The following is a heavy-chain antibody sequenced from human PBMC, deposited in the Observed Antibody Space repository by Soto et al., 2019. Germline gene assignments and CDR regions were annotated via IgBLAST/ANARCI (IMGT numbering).Heavy chain of an antibody. Sequence: PGGSLRLSCAASGVTFSGSAMHWVRQSSGKGLEWIGRIRSKANNYGTAYAASVTGRFTVSRDDSKNTTYLQMNSLKPEDTAIYYCTRHRIIWSNHDATAVSKVDFDIWDQGTMGTVS. CDR2: IRSKANNYGT. J-gene: IGHJ3*02. CDR1: GVTFSGSA. V-gene: IGHV3-73*01. CDR3: TRHRIIWSNHDATAVSKVDFDI. D-gene: IGHD2-15*01.